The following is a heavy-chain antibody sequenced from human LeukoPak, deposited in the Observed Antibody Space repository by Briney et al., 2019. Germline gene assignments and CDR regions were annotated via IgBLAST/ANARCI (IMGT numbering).Heavy chain of an antibody. Sequence: GASVKVSCKASGYIFTSYDIIWVRQATGQGLEWKGWMNPNSGNTGYAQKFQGRVTMTRNTSISTAYMELSSLRSEDTAVYYCARGVAVVDFDYWGQGTLVTVSS. D-gene: IGHD6-19*01. J-gene: IGHJ4*02. V-gene: IGHV1-8*01. CDR1: GYIFTSYD. CDR2: MNPNSGNT. CDR3: ARGVAVVDFDY.